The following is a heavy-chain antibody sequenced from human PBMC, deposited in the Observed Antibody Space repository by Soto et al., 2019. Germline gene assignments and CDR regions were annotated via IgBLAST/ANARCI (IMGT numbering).Heavy chain of an antibody. Sequence: QVQLQESGPGLVEPSGTLSLTCAVSGVSISNTNWWSWVRQPPGKGLEWMGQIYHSGSTNYNPSLKIRVTISIDTSNNQFSLKVYSVTAADTAVYYCARVLVPAASHYWGQGTLVAVSS. CDR1: GVSISNTNW. J-gene: IGHJ4*02. CDR2: IYHSGST. CDR3: ARVLVPAASHY. V-gene: IGHV4-4*02. D-gene: IGHD2-2*01.